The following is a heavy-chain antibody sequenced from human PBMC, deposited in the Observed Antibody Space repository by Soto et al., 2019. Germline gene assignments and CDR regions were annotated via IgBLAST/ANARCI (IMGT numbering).Heavy chain of an antibody. D-gene: IGHD3-22*01. CDR3: ARQSRYYYDSSGYYLPRNFDY. Sequence: SETLSLTCTVSGGSISSSSYYWGWIRQPPGKGLEWIGSTYYSGSTYYNPSLKSRVTISVDTSKNQFSLKLSSVTAADTAVYYCARQSRYYYDSSGYYLPRNFDYWGQGTLVTVSS. CDR1: GGSISSSSYY. V-gene: IGHV4-39*01. CDR2: TYYSGST. J-gene: IGHJ4*02.